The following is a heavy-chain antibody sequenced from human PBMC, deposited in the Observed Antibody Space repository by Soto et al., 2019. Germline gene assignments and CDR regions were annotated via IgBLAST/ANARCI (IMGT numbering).Heavy chain of an antibody. V-gene: IGHV1-69*12. CDR2: IIPIFGTA. CDR1: GGTFSSYA. Sequence: QVQLVQSGAEVKKPGSSVKVSCKASGGTFSSYAISWVRQAPGQGLEWMGGIIPIFGTANYAQKFQGRVTIPADESTSTAYMELSSLRSEDTAVYYCARGRMAVVAAIRYYYYGMDVWGQGTTVTVSS. CDR3: ARGRMAVVAAIRYYYYGMDV. J-gene: IGHJ6*02. D-gene: IGHD2-15*01.